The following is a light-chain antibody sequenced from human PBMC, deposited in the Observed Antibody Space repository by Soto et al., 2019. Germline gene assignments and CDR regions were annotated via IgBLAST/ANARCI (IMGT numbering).Light chain of an antibody. V-gene: IGLV2-14*03. CDR3: SSYTRSSTGL. J-gene: IGLJ2*01. CDR2: DVN. CDR1: SSDVGGYNY. Sequence: QAVVTQPASVSGSPGQSITISCAGTSSDVGGYNYVSWYQHHPGKAPKLMIYDVNNRPSGVSYRFSGSKSGNTASLTISGLQAEDEADYYCSSYTRSSTGLFGGGTKLTVL.